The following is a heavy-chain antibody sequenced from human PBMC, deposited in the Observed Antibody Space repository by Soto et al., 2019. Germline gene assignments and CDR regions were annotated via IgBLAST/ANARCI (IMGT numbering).Heavy chain of an antibody. Sequence: SLRLSFVASGFTFTHYWMHWVRQAPGKGLEWVAVISYDGSNNYYADSVKGRFTISRDNSKNTLYLQMNSLRSEDTAVYYCAVDIITMVRGVTPRAFDIWGQGTMVTVSS. CDR1: GFTFTHYW. CDR3: AVDIITMVRGVTPRAFDI. CDR2: ISYDGSNN. V-gene: IGHV3-30*03. J-gene: IGHJ3*02. D-gene: IGHD3-10*01.